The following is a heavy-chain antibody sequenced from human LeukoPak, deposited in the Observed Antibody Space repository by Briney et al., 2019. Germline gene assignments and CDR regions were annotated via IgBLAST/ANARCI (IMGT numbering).Heavy chain of an antibody. Sequence: GGSLRLSCGASGFTFSTYWMSWVRQAPGKGLEWVANTKKDGSEKYYVDSVKGRFTISRDNAKNSLYLQMNSLRVEDTAVYYCVREGYFVFDFWGQGALVTVSS. CDR1: GFTFSTYW. CDR3: VREGYFVFDF. J-gene: IGHJ4*02. V-gene: IGHV3-7*01. CDR2: TKKDGSEK. D-gene: IGHD2-21*01.